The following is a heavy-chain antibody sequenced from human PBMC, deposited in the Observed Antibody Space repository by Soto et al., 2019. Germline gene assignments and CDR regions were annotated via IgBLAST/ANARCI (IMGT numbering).Heavy chain of an antibody. CDR1: GGSFSGYY. CDR3: ARVYKLRFLEWLVYYGMDV. J-gene: IGHJ6*02. V-gene: IGHV4-34*01. Sequence: PSETLSLTCAVYGGSFSGYYWSWIRQPPGKGLEWIGEINHSGSTNYNPSLKSRVTISVDTSKNQFSLKLSSVTAADTAVYYCARVYKLRFLEWLVYYGMDVWGQGTTVTVSS. CDR2: INHSGST. D-gene: IGHD3-3*01.